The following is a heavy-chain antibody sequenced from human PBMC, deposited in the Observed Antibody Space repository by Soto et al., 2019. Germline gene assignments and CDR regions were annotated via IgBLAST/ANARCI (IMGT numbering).Heavy chain of an antibody. V-gene: IGHV4-31*03. CDR1: GGSISSGGYY. Sequence: QVQLQESGPGLLKPSQTLSLTCTVSGGSISSGGYYRSWIRQHPGKGREWIGYIYYSGSTYHNPALKGRVTISVDTSKNQFYLKLSSVTAADTAVYYCARDRHDYGGKPEYWGQGTLVTVST. J-gene: IGHJ4*02. D-gene: IGHD4-17*01. CDR3: ARDRHDYGGKPEY. CDR2: IYYSGST.